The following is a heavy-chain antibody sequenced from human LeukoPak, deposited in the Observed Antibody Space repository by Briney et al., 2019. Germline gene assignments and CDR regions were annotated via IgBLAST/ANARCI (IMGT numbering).Heavy chain of an antibody. CDR2: IYIAGTT. J-gene: IGHJ4*02. D-gene: IGHD2-2*01. Sequence: GGSLRLSCVASGFAVSSNHMNWVRQAPGKGLEWVSIIYIAGTTHYADSVKGRFTIPRDNSINTVYLQMNSLRAEDTAVYYCARDSNSHYYFDYWGQGTLVTVSS. CDR1: GFAVSSNH. CDR3: ARDSNSHYYFDY. V-gene: IGHV3-53*01.